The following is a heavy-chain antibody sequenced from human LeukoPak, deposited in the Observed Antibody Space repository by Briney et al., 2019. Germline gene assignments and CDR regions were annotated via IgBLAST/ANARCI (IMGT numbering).Heavy chain of an antibody. V-gene: IGHV4-34*01. Sequence: PSETLSLTCAVYGGSFSGYYWSWIRQPPGKGLEWIGEINHSGSTNYNPSLKSRVTISVDTSKNQFSLKLSSVTAADTAVYYCARVPRWRPFDYWGQGTLVTVSS. CDR2: INHSGST. CDR1: GGSFSGYY. D-gene: IGHD2-21*02. J-gene: IGHJ4*02. CDR3: ARVPRWRPFDY.